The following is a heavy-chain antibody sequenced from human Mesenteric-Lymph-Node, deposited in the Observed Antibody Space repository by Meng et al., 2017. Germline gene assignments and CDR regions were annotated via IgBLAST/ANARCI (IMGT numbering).Heavy chain of an antibody. Sequence: QVQLKESGPGLVRLSETRSLTCAVYGGSFRGYYWSWIRPPPGKGLEWIGEINHSGSTNYNPSLKSRVTISVDTSKNQFSLKLSSVTAADAAVYYCGRDQGRELINHWGQGALVTVSS. CDR2: INHSGST. J-gene: IGHJ4*02. CDR1: GGSFRGYY. V-gene: IGHV4-34*09. CDR3: GRDQGRELINH. D-gene: IGHD1-7*01.